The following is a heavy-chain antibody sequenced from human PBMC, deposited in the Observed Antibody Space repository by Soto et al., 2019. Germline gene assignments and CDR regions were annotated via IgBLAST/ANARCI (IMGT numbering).Heavy chain of an antibody. D-gene: IGHD1-1*01. V-gene: IGHV3-23*01. J-gene: IGHJ4*02. Sequence: EVQVLESGGDLIQPGGSLRVSCAASGFTFSSYAMSWVRQSPGKGLEWVSSISGSGVKTYYADSVRGRFTISRDNSKNTLYLQMNSLRAEDTAVYFCAKDTTPYYINGGSIDHWGQGTLVTVSS. CDR3: AKDTTPYYINGGSIDH. CDR2: ISGSGVKT. CDR1: GFTFSSYA.